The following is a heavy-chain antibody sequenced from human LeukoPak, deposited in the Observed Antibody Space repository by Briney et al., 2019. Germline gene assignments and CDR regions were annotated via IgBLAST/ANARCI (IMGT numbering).Heavy chain of an antibody. J-gene: IGHJ6*03. CDR3: ARDNSSSYIDYYYMDV. CDR2: IYYSGST. D-gene: IGHD6-6*01. Sequence: SETLSLTCTVSGGSISRSYYWGWIRQPPGKGLEWIGSIYYSGSTYYNPSLKSRVTISVDTSKNQFSLKLSSVTAADTAVYYCARDNSSSYIDYYYMDVWGKGTTVTVSS. V-gene: IGHV4-39*07. CDR1: GGSISRSYY.